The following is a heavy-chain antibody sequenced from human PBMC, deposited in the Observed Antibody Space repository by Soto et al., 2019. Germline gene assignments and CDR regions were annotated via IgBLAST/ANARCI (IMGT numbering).Heavy chain of an antibody. Sequence: PGESLKISCQGSGYSFSTYWIGWVRRMPGKGLEWMGIIYPADSEANYSPSFQGQVTISADRSTSTAFLQWSSLKASDTAMYYCVRRAEGRPGDGYYYVALDVWGQGTTVTVSS. CDR1: GYSFSTYW. D-gene: IGHD6-6*01. V-gene: IGHV5-51*01. J-gene: IGHJ6*02. CDR3: VRRAEGRPGDGYYYVALDV. CDR2: IYPADSEA.